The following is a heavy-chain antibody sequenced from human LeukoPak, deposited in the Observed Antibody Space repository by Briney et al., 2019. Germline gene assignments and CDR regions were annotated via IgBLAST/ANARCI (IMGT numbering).Heavy chain of an antibody. CDR2: IYPGDSDT. D-gene: IGHD3-22*01. CDR3: ARVYYYDSSGYFARYYFDY. Sequence: GESLKISCKGSGYSFTSYWIGWVRQMPGKVLEWMGIIYPGDSDTRYSPSFQGQVTISADKSISTAYLQWSSLKASDTAMYYCARVYYYDSSGYFARYYFDYWGQGTLVTVSS. J-gene: IGHJ4*02. V-gene: IGHV5-51*01. CDR1: GYSFTSYW.